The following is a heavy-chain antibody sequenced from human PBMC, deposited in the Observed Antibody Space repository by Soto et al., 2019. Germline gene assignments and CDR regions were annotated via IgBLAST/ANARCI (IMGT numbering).Heavy chain of an antibody. V-gene: IGHV3-23*01. CDR2: ISNSGGST. CDR1: GFTFSSYW. J-gene: IGHJ5*02. D-gene: IGHD1-1*01. CDR3: AKDLEKWLVQLGGLDT. Sequence: GGSLRLSCAASGFTFSSYWMSWVRQAPGKGLEWVSAISNSGGSTYYADSVKGRFTISRDNSHNTLYLQMNNLRAEDTARYYCAKDLEKWLVQLGGLDTWGQGAQVTVSS.